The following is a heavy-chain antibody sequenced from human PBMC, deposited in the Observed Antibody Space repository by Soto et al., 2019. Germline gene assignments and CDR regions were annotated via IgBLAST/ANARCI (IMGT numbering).Heavy chain of an antibody. CDR1: GYTFTSYA. J-gene: IGHJ4*02. D-gene: IGHD2-15*01. V-gene: IGHV1-3*01. CDR2: INAGNGNT. CDR3: ARGPGGPDGPGDY. Sequence: QVQLVQSGAEVKKPGASVKVSCKASGYTFTSYAMHWVRQAPGQSLEWMGWINAGNGNTKYSQKFQGRVTITRDTSANTAYMELSSLRFADTAVYYCARGPGGPDGPGDYWGQGTLVTVSS.